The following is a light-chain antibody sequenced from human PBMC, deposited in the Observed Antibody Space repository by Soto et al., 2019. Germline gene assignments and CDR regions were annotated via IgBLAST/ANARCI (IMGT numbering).Light chain of an antibody. CDR3: SSYTSSSTLLYV. V-gene: IGLV2-14*01. CDR2: DVS. CDR1: SSDVGGYNY. Sequence: QSVLTQPASVSGSPGQSITISCTGTSSDVGGYNYVSWYQQHPGKAPKLMIYDVSNRPSGVSNRFSGSKSGNKASLTISGLQAEDEADYYGSSYTSSSTLLYVFGTGTKLTVL. J-gene: IGLJ1*01.